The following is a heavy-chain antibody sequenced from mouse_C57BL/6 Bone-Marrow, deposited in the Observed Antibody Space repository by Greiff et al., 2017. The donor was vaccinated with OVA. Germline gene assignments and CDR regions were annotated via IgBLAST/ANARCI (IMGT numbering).Heavy chain of an antibody. J-gene: IGHJ4*01. CDR2: IDPSDSYT. CDR1: GYTFTSYW. Sequence: QVQLQQPGAELVMPGASVKLSCKASGYTFTSYWMHWVKQRPGQGLEWIGEIDPSDSYTNYNQKFKGKSTLTVDKSSSTAYMQLSSLTSEDSAVYYCARGTTVGAKGAMDYGGQGTSDTVSS. CDR3: ARGTTVGAKGAMDY. D-gene: IGHD1-1*01. V-gene: IGHV1-69*01.